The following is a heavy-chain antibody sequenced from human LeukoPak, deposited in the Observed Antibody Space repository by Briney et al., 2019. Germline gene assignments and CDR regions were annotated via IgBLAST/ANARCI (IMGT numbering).Heavy chain of an antibody. J-gene: IGHJ4*02. D-gene: IGHD3-16*01. Sequence: GGSLRLSCAASGFTFSIYAMSWVRQAPGKGLVWVSRINTDGTSTSYADSVKGRFTIARDNAKNTLYLQMNSLRAEDTAIYYCAKDMTGLRDYWGQGTLVTVPS. V-gene: IGHV3-74*01. CDR1: GFTFSIYA. CDR3: AKDMTGLRDY. CDR2: INTDGTST.